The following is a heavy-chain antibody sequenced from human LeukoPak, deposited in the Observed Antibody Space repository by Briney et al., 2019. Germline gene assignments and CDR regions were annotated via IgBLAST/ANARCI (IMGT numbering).Heavy chain of an antibody. V-gene: IGHV4-39*07. Sequence: SETLSLTCTVSGGSISSSSYYWGWIRQPPGKGLEWIGSIYYSGSTYYNPSLKSRVTISVDTSKNQFSLKLSSVTAADTAVYYCARAWGAGYGSGSYYGGNWFDPWGQGTLVTVSS. CDR2: IYYSGST. CDR1: GGSISSSSYY. J-gene: IGHJ5*02. CDR3: ARAWGAGYGSGSYYGGNWFDP. D-gene: IGHD3-10*01.